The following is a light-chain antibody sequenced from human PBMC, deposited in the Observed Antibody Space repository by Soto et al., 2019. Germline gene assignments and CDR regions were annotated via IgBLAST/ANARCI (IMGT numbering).Light chain of an antibody. CDR3: QQYDSYSPTT. Sequence: DIQMTQSPSTLSPSVGDRVTITCRASQSISGWLAWYQQKPGKAPKLLIYDASSLESGVPSRFSGGGAGTEFTLTSSSLQPDDFATYYCQQYDSYSPTTFGQGTKLEIK. J-gene: IGKJ2*01. V-gene: IGKV1-5*01. CDR2: DAS. CDR1: QSISGW.